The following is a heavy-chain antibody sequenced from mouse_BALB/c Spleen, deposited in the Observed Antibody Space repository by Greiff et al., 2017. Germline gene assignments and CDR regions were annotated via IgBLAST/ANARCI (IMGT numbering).Heavy chain of an antibody. V-gene: IGHV1-37*01. CDR1: GYSFTGYF. CDR3: GRGGDYGSKYYAMDD. CDR2: INPYNGDT. D-gene: IGHD1-1*01. Sequence: EVKLMESGPELVKPGASVKISCKASGYSFTGYFMNWVKQSHGKSLEWIGRINPYNGDTFYNQKFKGKATLTVDKSSSTAHMELLRLTSEDSAVYYGGRGGDYGSKYYAMDDWGKGTSVTVSS. J-gene: IGHJ4*01.